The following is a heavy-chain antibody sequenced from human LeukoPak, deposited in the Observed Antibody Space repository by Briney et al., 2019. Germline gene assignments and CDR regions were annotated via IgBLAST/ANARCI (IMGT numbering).Heavy chain of an antibody. J-gene: IGHJ3*02. Sequence: ASVKVSCKASGYTFINYYLHWVRQAPGQGLEWMGIINHSSGGTSYAQKFQGRVTMTRAPSTSTVYMELSSLRPEDTAVYYCARDPSYCGGDCYAFDIWGKGTMVTVSS. CDR1: GYTFINYY. D-gene: IGHD2-21*02. V-gene: IGHV1-46*01. CDR3: ARDPSYCGGDCYAFDI. CDR2: INHSSGGT.